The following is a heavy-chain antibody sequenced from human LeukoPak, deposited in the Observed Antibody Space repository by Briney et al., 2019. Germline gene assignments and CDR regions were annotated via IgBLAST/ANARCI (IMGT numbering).Heavy chain of an antibody. Sequence: GGSLRLSCAASGFTFSRYEMDSVRQAAGKGVESMSYICSSGSTIYYAGSWKGPFTVYRDNGKNSLYLQMNSLRAEDPAVYFCARGGGYYDYWRQRTPVSVSS. J-gene: IGHJ4*02. V-gene: IGHV3-48*03. CDR2: ICSSGSTI. CDR3: ARGGGYYDY. CDR1: GFTFSRYE. D-gene: IGHD4-23*01.